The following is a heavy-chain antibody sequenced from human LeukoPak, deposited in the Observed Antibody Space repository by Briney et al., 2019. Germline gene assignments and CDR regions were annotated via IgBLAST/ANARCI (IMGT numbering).Heavy chain of an antibody. CDR1: GFTFSSYA. CDR2: LSGSYNSA. J-gene: IGHJ5*02. CDR3: ARDQQVGATAYNWFDP. Sequence: GGSLRLSCAASGFTFSSYAMTWVRQAPGKGLEWVSTLSGSYNSAYYADSVKGRSTISRDNSKNTLSLQMNSLRAEDTAVYYCARDQQVGATAYNWFDPWGQGTLVTVSS. V-gene: IGHV3-23*01. D-gene: IGHD1-26*01.